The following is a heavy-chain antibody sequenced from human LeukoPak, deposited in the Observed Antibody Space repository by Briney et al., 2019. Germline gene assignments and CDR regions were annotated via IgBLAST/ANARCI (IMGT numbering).Heavy chain of an antibody. J-gene: IGHJ6*02. CDR3: ARDMGSSGWSSYYYGMDV. CDR2: ISSSSSYI. V-gene: IGHV3-21*01. CDR1: GFTFSSYS. Sequence: PGGSLRLSCAASGFTFSSYSMNWVRQAPGKGLEWVSSISSSSSYIHYADSVKGRFTISRDNAKNSLYLQMNSLRAEDTAVYYCARDMGSSGWSSYYYGMDVWGQGTTVTVSS. D-gene: IGHD6-19*01.